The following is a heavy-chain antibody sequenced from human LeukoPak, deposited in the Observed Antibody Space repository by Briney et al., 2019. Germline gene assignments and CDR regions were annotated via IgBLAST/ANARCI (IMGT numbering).Heavy chain of an antibody. V-gene: IGHV3-23*01. CDR3: AYSYGSGSYFYFDY. CDR2: ISGSGGST. Sequence: GGSLRLSCAASGFTFSSYAMHWVRQAPGKGLEWVSAISGSGGSTYYADSVKGRFTISRDNSKNTLYLQMNSLRAEDTAVYYCAYSYGSGSYFYFDYWGQGTLVTVSS. D-gene: IGHD3-10*01. J-gene: IGHJ4*02. CDR1: GFTFSSYA.